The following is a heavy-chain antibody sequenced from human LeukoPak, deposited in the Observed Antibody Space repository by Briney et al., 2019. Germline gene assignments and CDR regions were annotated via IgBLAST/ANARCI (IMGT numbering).Heavy chain of an antibody. CDR3: ARHHSGSYYYDWYFDL. CDR2: IYPGDSDT. Sequence: GESLKISCKGSGYSFTNYWIGWVRQMPGKGLEWMGIIYPGDSDTKYSPSFQGQVTISADKSISTAYLQWSSLKASDTAMYYCARHHSGSYYYDWYFDLWGRGTLVTVSS. CDR1: GYSFTNYW. V-gene: IGHV5-51*01. D-gene: IGHD1-26*01. J-gene: IGHJ2*01.